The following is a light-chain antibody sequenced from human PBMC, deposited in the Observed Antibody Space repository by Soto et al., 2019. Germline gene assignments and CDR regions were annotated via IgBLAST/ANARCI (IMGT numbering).Light chain of an antibody. Sequence: EIVLTQSPGTLSLSQGERATLSCRASQSVSSSYLAWYQQKPGQAPRLLIYGASSRATGIPDRFSGSGSGTDFPLTISSLEPEDFEVYYCQQYGSSPSFGQGTKVEIK. CDR2: GAS. J-gene: IGKJ1*01. CDR1: QSVSSSY. CDR3: QQYGSSPS. V-gene: IGKV3-20*01.